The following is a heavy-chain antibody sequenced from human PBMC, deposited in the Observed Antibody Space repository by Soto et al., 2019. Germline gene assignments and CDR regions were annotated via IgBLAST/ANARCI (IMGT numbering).Heavy chain of an antibody. CDR1: GFTFSSYA. Sequence: QVQLVESGGGVVQPGRSLRLSCAASGFTFSSYAMHWVRQAPGKGLEWVAVISYDGSNKYYADSVKGRFTISRDNSKNTLYLQMNSLRAEDTAVYYCARDVLLRYNWNYVGAGGWFDPWGQGTLVTVSS. V-gene: IGHV3-30-3*01. J-gene: IGHJ5*02. CDR3: ARDVLLRYNWNYVGAGGWFDP. D-gene: IGHD1-7*01. CDR2: ISYDGSNK.